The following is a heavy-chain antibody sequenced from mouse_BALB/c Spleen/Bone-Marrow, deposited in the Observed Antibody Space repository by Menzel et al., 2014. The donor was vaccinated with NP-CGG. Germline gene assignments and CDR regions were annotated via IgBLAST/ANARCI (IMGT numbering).Heavy chain of an antibody. CDR2: INPYNGVT. CDR1: GFSFTGYT. CDR3: ARADYYFDY. Sequence: DVQLQESGPELVKPGASMKISCKASGFSFTGYTMNWVKQSHGKNLEWIGLINPYNGVTSYNLKFKGKATLTVDKSFSTAYMELLSLTSEDSAVYYCARADYYFDYWGQGTPLTVSS. J-gene: IGHJ2*01. V-gene: IGHV1-31*01.